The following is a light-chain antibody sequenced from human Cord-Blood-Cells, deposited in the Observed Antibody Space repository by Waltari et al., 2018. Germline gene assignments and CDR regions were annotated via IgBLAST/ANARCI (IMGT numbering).Light chain of an antibody. V-gene: IGLV1-40*01. J-gene: IGLJ2*01. CDR2: GNS. CDR1: SPNIGAGYD. Sequence: QSVLTQPPSVSGAPGPRVTISCTGSSPNIGAGYDVHWYQHLPGTAPKLLIYGNSNRPSGGPDRFSSSKAGTSASLAITGLQAGDEAEYCGHAYGSSLSGSVCGGETELSVL. CDR3: HAYGSSLSGSV.